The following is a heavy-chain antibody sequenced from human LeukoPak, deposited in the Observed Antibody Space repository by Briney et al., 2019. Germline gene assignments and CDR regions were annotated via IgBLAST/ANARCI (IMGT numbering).Heavy chain of an antibody. V-gene: IGHV4-59*01. CDR3: ARGRETYYDFRSGSYYYYYGMDV. CDR1: GGSISSYY. J-gene: IGHJ6*02. Sequence: SETLSLTCAVSGGSISSYYWSWIRQPPGKGLEWIGYIYYSGSTNYNPSLKSRVTISVDTSKNQFSLKLSSVTAADTAVYYCARGRETYYDFRSGSYYYYYGMDVWGQGTTVTVSS. CDR2: IYYSGST. D-gene: IGHD3-3*01.